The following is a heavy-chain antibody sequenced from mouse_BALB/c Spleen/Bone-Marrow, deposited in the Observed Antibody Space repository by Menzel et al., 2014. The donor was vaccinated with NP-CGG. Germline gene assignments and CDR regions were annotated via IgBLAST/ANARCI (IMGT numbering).Heavy chain of an antibody. CDR3: AQEGGDYAGVDY. D-gene: IGHD2-13*01. CDR1: GFTFSSFG. CDR2: ISSGSSTF. Sequence: EVQLVESGGGLVQPGGSRKLSCAASGFTFSSFGMHWIRQAPEKGLEWVAYISSGSSTFYYADTVKGRFTVSRDNPKNTLFLQMTGLRSEDTAMYYCAQEGGDYAGVDYWGQGTTLTVSS. J-gene: IGHJ2*01. V-gene: IGHV5-17*02.